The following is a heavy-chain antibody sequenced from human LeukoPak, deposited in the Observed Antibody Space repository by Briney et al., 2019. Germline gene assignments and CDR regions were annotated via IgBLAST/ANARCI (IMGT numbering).Heavy chain of an antibody. CDR2: INPSGGST. D-gene: IGHD6-13*01. CDR1: GYTFTSYY. J-gene: IGHJ4*02. CDR3: AKDQTSIAAAGVYYFDY. V-gene: IGHV1-46*01. Sequence: GASVKVSCKASGYTFTSYYMHWVRQAPGQGLEWMGIINPSGGSTSYAQKFQGRVTMTRDTSTSTVCMELSSLRSEDTAVYYCAKDQTSIAAAGVYYFDYWGQGTLVTVSS.